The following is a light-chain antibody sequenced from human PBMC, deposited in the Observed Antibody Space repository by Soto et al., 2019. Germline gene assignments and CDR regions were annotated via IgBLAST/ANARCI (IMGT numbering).Light chain of an antibody. CDR3: XQYNSYRRT. J-gene: IGKJ1*01. Sequence: DIQMTQSPSTLSASVGDRVTITCRASQSISSWLAWYQQKPGKAPKLLIYKASSLESGVPSRFXGSGSGTXXXLXXXXXQPDDFAXYXXXQYNSYRRTFGQGTKVEIK. V-gene: IGKV1-5*03. CDR1: QSISSW. CDR2: KAS.